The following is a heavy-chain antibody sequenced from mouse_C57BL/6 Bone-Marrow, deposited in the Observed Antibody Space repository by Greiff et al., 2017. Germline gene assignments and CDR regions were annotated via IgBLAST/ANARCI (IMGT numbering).Heavy chain of an antibody. D-gene: IGHD1-1*01. CDR1: CYTFTSYD. V-gene: IGHV1-85*01. J-gene: IGHJ1*03. CDR3: ARDYGSSYWYFDV. CDR2: IYPRDGST. Sequence: VQLQPSGPELVKPWASVKLSCKASCYTFTSYDINWVKQRPGQGLEWIGWIYPRDGSTTYNEKFKGKATLTVDTSSSTAYMELHSLTSEDSAVYFCARDYGSSYWYFDVWGTGTTVTVSS.